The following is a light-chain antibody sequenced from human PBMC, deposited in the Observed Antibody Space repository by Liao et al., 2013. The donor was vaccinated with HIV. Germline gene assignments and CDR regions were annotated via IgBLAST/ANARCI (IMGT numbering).Light chain of an antibody. CDR3: QVWDSSIRGVV. J-gene: IGLJ2*01. V-gene: IGLV3-21*04. Sequence: SSGLTQPPSVSVAPGNTARITCGGNNIGSKSVHWYQQKPGQAPLLVIYYDTDRPSGIPERFSGSNSGHTATLTISRAEAGDEADYYCQVWDSSIRGVVFGGGTKLTVL. CDR1: NIGSKS. CDR2: YDT.